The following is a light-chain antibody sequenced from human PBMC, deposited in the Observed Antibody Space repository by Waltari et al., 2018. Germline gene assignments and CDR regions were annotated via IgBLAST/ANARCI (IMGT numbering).Light chain of an antibody. Sequence: EIVVTQSPGTLSLSPGDRATLYCRASQYLRNNYLAWYQQRPGQAPRLLIYDASGRATGIPDTFSGSWSRTDFTLTIRRVEPEDFAVYFCQQYDKSPAAFGQGPKLEIK. CDR2: DAS. CDR1: QYLRNNY. J-gene: IGKJ2*01. CDR3: QQYDKSPAA. V-gene: IGKV3-20*01.